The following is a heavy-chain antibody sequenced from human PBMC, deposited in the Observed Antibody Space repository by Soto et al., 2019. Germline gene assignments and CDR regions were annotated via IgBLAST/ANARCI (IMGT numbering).Heavy chain of an antibody. Sequence: GGSLRLSCAASGFTFSSYAMSWVRQAPGKGLEWVSAISGSGGSTYYADSVKGRFTISRDNSKNTLYLRMNSLRAEDTAVYYCAKHVDQWLGYFDYWGQGTLVTVSS. D-gene: IGHD6-19*01. J-gene: IGHJ4*02. V-gene: IGHV3-23*01. CDR1: GFTFSSYA. CDR2: ISGSGGST. CDR3: AKHVDQWLGYFDY.